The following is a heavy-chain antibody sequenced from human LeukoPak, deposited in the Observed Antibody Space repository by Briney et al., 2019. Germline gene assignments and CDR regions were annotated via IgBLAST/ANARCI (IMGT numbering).Heavy chain of an antibody. J-gene: IGHJ6*02. Sequence: ASVKVSCKASGYTFTSYGISWVRQAPGQGLEWMGWISAYNGNTNYAQKLQGRVTMTTDTSTSTAYMELRSLRSDDTAVYYCASLDPRLVAENRYYYYGMDVWGQGTPVTVSS. CDR1: GYTFTSYG. CDR2: ISAYNGNT. D-gene: IGHD2-2*01. V-gene: IGHV1-18*01. CDR3: ASLDPRLVAENRYYYYGMDV.